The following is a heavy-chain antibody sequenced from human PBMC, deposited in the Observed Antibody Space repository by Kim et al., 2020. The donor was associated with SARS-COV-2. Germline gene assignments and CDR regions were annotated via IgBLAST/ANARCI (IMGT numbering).Heavy chain of an antibody. D-gene: IGHD6-13*01. CDR3: AKDRGGLAAAGT. V-gene: IGHV3-23*01. Sequence: YYADSVKGRFTISRDNSKNTLYLQMNSLRAEDTAVYYCAKDRGGLAAAGTWGQGTLVTVSS. J-gene: IGHJ4*02.